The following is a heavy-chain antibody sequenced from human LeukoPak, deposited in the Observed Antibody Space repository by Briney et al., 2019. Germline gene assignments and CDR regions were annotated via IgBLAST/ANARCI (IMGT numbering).Heavy chain of an antibody. CDR1: GFTVSSNY. CDR2: IYSGGNT. CDR3: AKTKFIAVAGLPYNWFDP. V-gene: IGHV3-53*01. D-gene: IGHD6-19*01. Sequence: GGSLRLSCAASGFTVSSNYMNWVRQAPGKGLDWVSVIYSGGNTYYADSVKGRFTISRDNSKNTLYLQMNSLRAEDTAVYYCAKTKFIAVAGLPYNWFDPWGQGTLVTVSS. J-gene: IGHJ5*02.